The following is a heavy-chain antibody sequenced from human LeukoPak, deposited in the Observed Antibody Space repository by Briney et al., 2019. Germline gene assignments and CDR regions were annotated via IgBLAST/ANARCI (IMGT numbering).Heavy chain of an antibody. J-gene: IGHJ4*02. D-gene: IGHD1-26*01. V-gene: IGHV3-30*03. CDR1: GFTFGSNA. CDR3: ASGAGGWELLTKSTFDY. CDR2: ISYDGTNE. Sequence: GRSLTLSCAASGFTFGSNAINWVRQAPCKGLEWVVVISYDGTNEYYADSVKGRFTISRDNSKNTLYLQMNSLRVEDTAVYYCASGAGGWELLTKSTFDYWGQGTLVTVSS.